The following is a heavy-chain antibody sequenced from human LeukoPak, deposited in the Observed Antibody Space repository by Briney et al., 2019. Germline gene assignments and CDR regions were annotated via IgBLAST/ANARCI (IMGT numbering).Heavy chain of an antibody. J-gene: IGHJ4*02. Sequence: ASVKVSCKASGYTFTSYGISWVRQAPGQGLEWMGWISAYNGNTNYAQKLQGRVTMTTDTSTSTAHMELRSLRSDDTAVYYCARDSLSHYYDSSGYGYWGQGTLVTVSS. V-gene: IGHV1-18*01. D-gene: IGHD3-22*01. CDR2: ISAYNGNT. CDR3: ARDSLSHYYDSSGYGY. CDR1: GYTFTSYG.